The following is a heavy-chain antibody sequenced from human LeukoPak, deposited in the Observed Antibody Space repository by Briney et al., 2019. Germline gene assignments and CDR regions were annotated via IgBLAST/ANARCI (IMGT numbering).Heavy chain of an antibody. CDR3: ARDRGGEEWLVRYWYFDL. V-gene: IGHV3-21*01. D-gene: IGHD6-19*01. CDR1: GFTFSSYS. J-gene: IGHJ2*01. CDR2: ITSSIRDA. Sequence: KPGGSLRPSCAASGFTFSSYSMNWVRQAPGKGLEWVSSITSSIRDAYSADSVKGRFTISRDNAKSSMYLQMNSLRAEDTAVYYCARDRGGEEWLVRYWYFDLWGRGTLVTVSS.